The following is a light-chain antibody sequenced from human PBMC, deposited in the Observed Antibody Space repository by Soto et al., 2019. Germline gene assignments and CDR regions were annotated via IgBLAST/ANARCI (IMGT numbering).Light chain of an antibody. CDR3: QQYYSYPPT. J-gene: IGKJ1*01. CDR2: AAS. V-gene: IGKV1-5*01. Sequence: DIQMTQSPSTLSASVGDRVTITCRASQSIGRWLAWYQQKPGKAPKLLIYAASTLQSGVPSRFSGSGSGTDFTLTISCLQSEDFATYYCQQYYSYPPTFGQGTKVDIK. CDR1: QSIGRW.